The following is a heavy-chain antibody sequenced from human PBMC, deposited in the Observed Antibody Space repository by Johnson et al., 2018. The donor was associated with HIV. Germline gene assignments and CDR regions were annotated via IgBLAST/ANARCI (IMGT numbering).Heavy chain of an antibody. CDR1: GFTFSSYG. D-gene: IGHD3-3*01. Sequence: VQLVESGGGVVQPGRSLRLSCAASGFTFSSYGMHWVRQAPGKGLEWVSGINWNGGNTDYVDSVKGRFTISRDNAKNSLYLQMNSLRAEDTALYYCARVTIFGVTKVDAFDIWGQGTMVTVSS. CDR2: INWNGGNT. V-gene: IGHV3-20*04. J-gene: IGHJ3*02. CDR3: ARVTIFGVTKVDAFDI.